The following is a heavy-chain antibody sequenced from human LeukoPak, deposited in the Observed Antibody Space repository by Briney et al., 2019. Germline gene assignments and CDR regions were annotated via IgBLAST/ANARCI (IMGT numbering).Heavy chain of an antibody. CDR2: IDHSGTT. Sequence: SDTLSLTCVVYGGSFSGYYWSWIRQPPGKGLEWIGEIDHSGTTNYNPSLKRRVTMSLDTTKNQFSLMVSSVTAADMGAYYCATGRNGVVPAPILGVGPWYNYHYMDVWGKGTTVTVSS. CDR1: GGSFSGYY. CDR3: ATGRNGVVPAPILGVGPWYNYHYMDV. V-gene: IGHV4-34*01. J-gene: IGHJ6*03. D-gene: IGHD2-2*02.